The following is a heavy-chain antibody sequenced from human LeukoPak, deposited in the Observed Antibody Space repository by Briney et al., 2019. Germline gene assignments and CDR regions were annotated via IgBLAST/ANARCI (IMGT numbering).Heavy chain of an antibody. CDR1: GYTFTSYD. D-gene: IGHD3-10*01. CDR3: ARDRRGAGGFDY. Sequence: ASVKVSCKASGYTFTSYDINWVRQATGQGLEWMGWMNPNSGNTGYAQKFQGRVTMTRNTSISTAYMELSSLRSEDTAVYYCARDRRGAGGFDYWGQGTLVTVSS. J-gene: IGHJ4*02. V-gene: IGHV1-8*01. CDR2: MNPNSGNT.